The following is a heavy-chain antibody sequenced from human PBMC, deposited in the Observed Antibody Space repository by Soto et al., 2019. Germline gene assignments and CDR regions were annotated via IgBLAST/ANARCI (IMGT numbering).Heavy chain of an antibody. J-gene: IGHJ6*02. V-gene: IGHV3-30*18. CDR2: ISYDGSNK. D-gene: IGHD3-10*01. CDR3: AKDPKKGSGNSDYYYGMDV. Sequence: QVQLVESGGGVVQPGRSLRLSCAASGFTFSSYGMHWVRQAPGKGLEWVAVISYDGSNKYYADSVKGRFTISRDNSKNTLYLQMNSLRAEDTAVYYCAKDPKKGSGNSDYYYGMDVWGQGTTVTVSS. CDR1: GFTFSSYG.